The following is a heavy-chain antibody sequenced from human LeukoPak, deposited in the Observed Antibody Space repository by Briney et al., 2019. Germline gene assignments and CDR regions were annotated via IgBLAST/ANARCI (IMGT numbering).Heavy chain of an antibody. V-gene: IGHV3-23*01. D-gene: IGHD6-13*01. J-gene: IGHJ4*02. CDR2: ISGSGGST. CDR1: GFTFSTFA. Sequence: GGSLTLSCAASGFTFSTFAMIWVRQAPGKGLEWVSAISGSGGSTYYADSVKGRFTISRDNSKNTLYLQMNSMRAEDTGVYYCAKAEIPGIAAAGNNYFDYWGQGTLVTVSS. CDR3: AKAEIPGIAAAGNNYFDY.